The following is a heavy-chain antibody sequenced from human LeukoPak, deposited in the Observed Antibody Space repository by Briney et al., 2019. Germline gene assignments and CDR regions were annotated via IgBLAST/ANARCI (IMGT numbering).Heavy chain of an antibody. CDR2: IYTSGST. V-gene: IGHV4-61*02. D-gene: IGHD6-6*01. CDR3: ARGVGIAARVDWFDP. CDR1: GGSISSGSYY. J-gene: IGHJ5*02. Sequence: PSQTLSLTCTVSGGSISSGSYYWSWIRQPAGKGLEWIGRIYTSGSTNYNPSLKSRVTISVDTSKNQFSLKLSSVTAADTAVYYCARGVGIAARVDWFDPWGQGTLVTVSS.